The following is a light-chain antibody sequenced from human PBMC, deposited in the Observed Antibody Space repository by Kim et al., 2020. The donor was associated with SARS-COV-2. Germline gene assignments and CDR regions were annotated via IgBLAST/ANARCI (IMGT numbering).Light chain of an antibody. CDR3: SALDSSLSAYV. CDR2: RNN. V-gene: IGLV10-54*02. CDR1: SNIVGNQG. Sequence: QTATLTCTGNSNIVGNQGTAWLQQHQGHPPKLLSYRNNNRPSGISERFSASRSGNTASLTITGLQPEDETDYYCSALDSSLSAYVFGTGTKVTVL. J-gene: IGLJ1*01.